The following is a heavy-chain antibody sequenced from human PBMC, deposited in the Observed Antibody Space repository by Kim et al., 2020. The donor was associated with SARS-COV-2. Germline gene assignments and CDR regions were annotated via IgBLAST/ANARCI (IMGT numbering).Heavy chain of an antibody. D-gene: IGHD1-26*01. Sequence: GGSLRLSCVASGFTFSSHAMSWVRQAPGKGLEWVSTISRRGDTTFVADSVKDRFTISRDNSKNTLYLQMNSLRAEDTAIYYCSKDRVGGLAYAFDIWGQGTMVTVSS. CDR2: ISRRGDTT. CDR3: SKDRVGGLAYAFDI. J-gene: IGHJ3*02. CDR1: GFTFSSHA. V-gene: IGHV3-23*01.